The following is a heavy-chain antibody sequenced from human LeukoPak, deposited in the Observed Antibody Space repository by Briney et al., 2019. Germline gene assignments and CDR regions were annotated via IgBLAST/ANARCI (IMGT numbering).Heavy chain of an antibody. J-gene: IGHJ4*02. D-gene: IGHD5-18*01. CDR1: GYSISSGYY. Sequence: PSETLSLTCTVSGYSISSGYYWGWIRQPSGKGLEWIGSIYHSGSTYYNPSLKSRVTISVDTSKNQFSLRLSSVTAADTAVYYCAREGYSYGTDYWGQGTLVTVSS. CDR2: IYHSGST. V-gene: IGHV4-38-2*02. CDR3: AREGYSYGTDY.